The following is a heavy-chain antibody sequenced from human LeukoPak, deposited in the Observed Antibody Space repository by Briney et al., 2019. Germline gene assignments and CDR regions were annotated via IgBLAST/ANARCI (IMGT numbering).Heavy chain of an antibody. Sequence: GGSLRLSCAASGFTFSSYAMGWVRQAPGKGLEGVSGISGSGTSTYYADSVKGRFTISRDNSKNTLYLQMNSLRAEDTAIFYCAKDEAGFNTHFDYWGQGTLVTVSS. CDR2: ISGSGTST. D-gene: IGHD6-13*01. CDR1: GFTFSSYA. V-gene: IGHV3-23*01. J-gene: IGHJ4*02. CDR3: AKDEAGFNTHFDY.